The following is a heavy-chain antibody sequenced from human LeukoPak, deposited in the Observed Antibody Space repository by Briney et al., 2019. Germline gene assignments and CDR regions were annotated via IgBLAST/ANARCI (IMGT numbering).Heavy chain of an antibody. J-gene: IGHJ6*02. Sequence: SETLSLTCTVSGGSISSGGYYWSWIRQPPGKGLEWIGYIYYSGSTNYNPSLKSRVTISVDTSKNQFSLKLSSVTAADTAVYYCARVMRYIRFSSPPRQEFYYGMDVWGQGTTVTVSS. CDR2: IYYSGST. CDR3: ARVMRYIRFSSPPRQEFYYGMDV. CDR1: GGSISSGGYY. D-gene: IGHD1-1*01. V-gene: IGHV4-61*08.